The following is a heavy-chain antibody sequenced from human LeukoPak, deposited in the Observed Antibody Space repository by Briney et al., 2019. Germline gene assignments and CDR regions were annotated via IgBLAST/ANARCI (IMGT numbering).Heavy chain of an antibody. V-gene: IGHV4-34*01. D-gene: IGHD6-19*01. CDR3: ARDMYSSGWYSSRFYYMDV. CDR1: GGSFSGYY. Sequence: SETLSLTCAVYGGSFSGYYWSWIRQPPGKGLEWIGEINHSGSTNYNPSLKSRVTISVDTSKNQFSLKLSSVTAADTAVYYCARDMYSSGWYSSRFYYMDVWGKGTTVTISS. J-gene: IGHJ6*03. CDR2: INHSGST.